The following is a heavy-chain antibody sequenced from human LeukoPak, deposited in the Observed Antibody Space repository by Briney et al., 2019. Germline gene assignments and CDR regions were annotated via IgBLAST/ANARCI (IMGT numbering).Heavy chain of an antibody. CDR3: ATCGYTYGLYFDY. D-gene: IGHD5-18*01. Sequence: GGSLRLSCAASGFTFSSYEMNWVRQAPGKGLEWVSYISSSGSTIYYADSVKGRFTISRDNAKNSLYLQMNSLRAEDTAVYYCATCGYTYGLYFDYWGQGTLVSVSS. CDR2: ISSSGSTI. J-gene: IGHJ4*02. CDR1: GFTFSSYE. V-gene: IGHV3-48*03.